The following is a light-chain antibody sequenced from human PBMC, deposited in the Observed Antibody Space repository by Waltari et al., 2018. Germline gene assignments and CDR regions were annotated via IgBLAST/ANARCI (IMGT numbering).Light chain of an antibody. CDR3: QSFDSSLGGSV. CDR2: ANG. Sequence: QSVLTQPPSVSGAPGQRISISCTGSSPNIGAGYDVFWYQQVPGSAPQVLVHANGNRPSGVPDRFSASKSGNSASLAITGLQAEDEADYHCQSFDSSLGGSVFGGGTKLTVL. J-gene: IGLJ3*02. CDR1: SPNIGAGYD. V-gene: IGLV1-40*01.